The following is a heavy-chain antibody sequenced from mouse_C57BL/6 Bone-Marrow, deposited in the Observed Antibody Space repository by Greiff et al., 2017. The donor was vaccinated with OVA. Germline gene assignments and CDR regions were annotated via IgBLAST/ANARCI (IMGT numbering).Heavy chain of an antibody. Sequence: QVQLQQSGAELVKPGASVKLSCKASGYTFTSYWMHWVKQRPGQGLEWIGMIHPNSGSTNYNEKFKSKATLTEDKSSSTAYMQLSSLTSEDSAVYYCAREGLTTVVENFDYWGQGTTLTVSS. D-gene: IGHD1-1*01. CDR2: IHPNSGST. J-gene: IGHJ2*01. CDR1: GYTFTSYW. V-gene: IGHV1-64*01. CDR3: AREGLTTVVENFDY.